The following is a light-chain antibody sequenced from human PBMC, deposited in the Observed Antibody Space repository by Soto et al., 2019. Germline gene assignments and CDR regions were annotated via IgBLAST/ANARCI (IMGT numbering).Light chain of an antibody. Sequence: DIQMTQSPSSLSASIGDRVTITCRASQSVSSYLNWYQQKPGKAPNLLIYAASSLQSGVPSRFSGSGSGTDFTLTITSLQPEDFATDYCQQSYSTPGLTFGGGTKVEIK. CDR2: AAS. CDR3: QQSYSTPGLT. V-gene: IGKV1-39*01. CDR1: QSVSSY. J-gene: IGKJ4*01.